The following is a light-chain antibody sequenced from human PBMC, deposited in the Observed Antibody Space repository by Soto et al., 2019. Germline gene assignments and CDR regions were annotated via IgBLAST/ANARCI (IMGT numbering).Light chain of an antibody. CDR1: QRFCDGF. Sequence: EIVLTQSAASLALSPGERGSLXCGASQRFCDGFRAWYQQEPGLAPRLISYDTSFRANGTPDRFSGSGSGTDFTLPISRLEPEDFAVYYCQQYGSSPPTFGQGTRLEIK. J-gene: IGKJ5*01. CDR2: DTS. V-gene: IGKV3D-20*01. CDR3: QQYGSSPPT.